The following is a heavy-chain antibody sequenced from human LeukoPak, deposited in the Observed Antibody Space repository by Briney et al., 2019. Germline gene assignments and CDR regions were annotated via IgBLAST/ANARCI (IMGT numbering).Heavy chain of an antibody. CDR1: GFTFSSYA. CDR3: AKSPKKGDWNYNYYYYYYMDV. CDR2: ISGSGGST. Sequence: PGGSLRLSCAASGFTFSSYAMSWVRQAPGKGLEWVSAISGSGGSTYYADSVKGRFTISRDNSKNTLYLQMSSLRAEDTAVYYCAKSPKKGDWNYNYYYYYYMDVWGKGTTVTVSS. D-gene: IGHD1-7*01. V-gene: IGHV3-23*01. J-gene: IGHJ6*03.